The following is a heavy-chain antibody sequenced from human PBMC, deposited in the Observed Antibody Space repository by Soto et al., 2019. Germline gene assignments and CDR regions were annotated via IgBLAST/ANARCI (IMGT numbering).Heavy chain of an antibody. CDR3: ARQAGYSSEHYGMDV. Sequence: GDSMTISCKGSGYSFTIYCIGWVLPMPWKGLEWMGIIYPGDSDTRDSPSFQGQVTISADKSISTAYLQWSSLKASDTAMYYCARQAGYSSEHYGMDVWGQGTTVTVSS. CDR2: IYPGDSDT. D-gene: IGHD6-25*01. CDR1: GYSFTIYC. V-gene: IGHV5-51*01. J-gene: IGHJ6*02.